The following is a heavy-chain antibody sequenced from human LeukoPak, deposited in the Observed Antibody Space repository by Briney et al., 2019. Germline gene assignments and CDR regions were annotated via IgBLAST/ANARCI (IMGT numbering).Heavy chain of an antibody. CDR3: ARGVKGLRGAFDI. V-gene: IGHV4-31*03. Sequence: ASQTLSLTCTVSGGSISSGAYYWSWIRQHPGKGLEWIGYIYYSGSTYSNPYLKSRLTMSVDISKNQFSLKLSSVTAADTAVYYCARGVKGLRGAFDIWGQGTMVTVSS. D-gene: IGHD3-10*01. J-gene: IGHJ3*02. CDR2: IYYSGST. CDR1: GGSISSGAYY.